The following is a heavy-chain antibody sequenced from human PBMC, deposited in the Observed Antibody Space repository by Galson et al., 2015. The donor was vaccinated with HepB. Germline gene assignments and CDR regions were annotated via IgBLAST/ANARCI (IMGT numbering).Heavy chain of an antibody. Sequence: SLRLSCAASGFTFSSYAMSWVRQAPGKGLEWVSAISGSGGSTYYADSVKGRFTISRDNSKNTLYLQMNSLRAEDTAVYYCAKGLYPPAIGLSYYYGMDVWGQGTTVTVSS. CDR3: AKGLYPPAIGLSYYYGMDV. CDR2: ISGSGGST. J-gene: IGHJ6*02. CDR1: GFTFSSYA. V-gene: IGHV3-23*01. D-gene: IGHD2-2*02.